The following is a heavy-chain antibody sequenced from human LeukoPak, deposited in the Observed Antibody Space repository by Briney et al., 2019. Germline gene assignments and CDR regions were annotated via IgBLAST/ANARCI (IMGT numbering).Heavy chain of an antibody. V-gene: IGHV3-23*01. J-gene: IGHJ4*02. CDR3: AKDGTLSSGWPYFDY. CDR1: GFTFSSYA. D-gene: IGHD6-19*01. CDR2: ISSSGGTT. Sequence: PGGSLRLSCAASGFTFSSYAMSWVRQAPGKGLEWVSTISSSGGTTYYADSVKGRFTISRDNSKNTLYLQMNSLRAEDTAVYYCAKDGTLSSGWPYFDYWGQGTLVTVSS.